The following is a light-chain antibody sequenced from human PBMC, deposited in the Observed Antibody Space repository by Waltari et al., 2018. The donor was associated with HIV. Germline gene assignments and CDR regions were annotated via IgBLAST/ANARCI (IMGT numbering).Light chain of an antibody. J-gene: IGLJ2*01. Sequence: QSALTQPASVSGSPGQSITISCTGTFSVVGSYNLVSWYQKHPGEAPKIMIYEVTKRPSGVSSRFSGSKSGNTASLTISGLQAEDEADYYCCSYAGSRIHVVFGGGTKLTVL. CDR2: EVT. V-gene: IGLV2-23*02. CDR1: FSVVGSYNL. CDR3: CSYAGSRIHVV.